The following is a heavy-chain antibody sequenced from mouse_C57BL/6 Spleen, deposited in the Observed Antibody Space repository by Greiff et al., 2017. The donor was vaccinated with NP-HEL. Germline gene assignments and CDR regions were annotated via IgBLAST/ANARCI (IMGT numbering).Heavy chain of an antibody. CDR3: ARMGDGSSFAY. V-gene: IGHV1-69*01. J-gene: IGHJ3*01. Sequence: QVQLQQPGAELVMPGASVKLSCKASGYTFTSYWMHWVKQRPGQGLEWIGEIDPSDSYTNYNQKFKGKSTLTVDKSSSTAYMQLSSLTSEDSAVYYCARMGDGSSFAYWGQGTLVTVSA. D-gene: IGHD1-1*01. CDR1: GYTFTSYW. CDR2: IDPSDSYT.